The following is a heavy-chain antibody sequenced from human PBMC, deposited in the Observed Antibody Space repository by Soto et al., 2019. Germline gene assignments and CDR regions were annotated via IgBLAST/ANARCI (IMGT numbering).Heavy chain of an antibody. J-gene: IGHJ4*02. V-gene: IGHV3-48*01. CDR1: GFTFDTYS. Sequence: GGSLRLSCAASGFTFDTYSMNWVRQAPGKGLEWVSYMSTGGNTKYYADSVKGRFTISRDNAKNTLYLQMNSLRAEDTAVYYCANALDGNYVGYWGQGTLVTVSS. CDR3: ANALDGNYVGY. CDR2: MSTGGNTK. D-gene: IGHD4-17*01.